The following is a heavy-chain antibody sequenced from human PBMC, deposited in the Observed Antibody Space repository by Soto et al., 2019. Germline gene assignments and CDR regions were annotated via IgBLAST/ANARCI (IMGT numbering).Heavy chain of an antibody. CDR1: DGNIISAAW. CDR3: ARVIGTPYYYAMDV. V-gene: IGHV4-4*02. J-gene: IGHJ6*02. D-gene: IGHD1-1*01. CDR2: ISLSGNT. Sequence: SETKCLTRAVADGNIISAAWWSWVRKSPEKGLEWIGEISLSGNTNCNPSLENRVTISIDKSNNQFSLKLTSVTAADTAVFYCARVIGTPYYYAMDVWGQGTSVTVSS.